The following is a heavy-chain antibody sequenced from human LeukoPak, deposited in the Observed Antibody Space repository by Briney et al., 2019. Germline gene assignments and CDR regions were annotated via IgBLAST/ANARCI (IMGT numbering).Heavy chain of an antibody. V-gene: IGHV3-21*01. CDR2: ISSSTSYI. CDR1: GFTFSSYS. CDR3: ARVGGYCTNGVCLYYFDY. J-gene: IGHJ4*02. D-gene: IGHD2-8*01. Sequence: GGSLRLSRAASGFTFSSYSMNWVRQAPGKGLEWVSSISSSTSYIYYADSVKGRFTISRDNAKNSLYLQMNSLRAEDTAVYYCARVGGYCTNGVCLYYFDYWGQGTLVTVSS.